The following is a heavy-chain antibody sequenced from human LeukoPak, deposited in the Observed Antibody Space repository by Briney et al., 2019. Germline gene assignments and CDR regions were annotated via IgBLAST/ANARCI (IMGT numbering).Heavy chain of an antibody. Sequence: SETLSLTCTVSGGSISTYYWSWIRQPPGKGLEWIGFIFYSGTTNYNPSLKSRVTISVDTSKNQFSLKLSSVTAADTAVYYCARSASSGYYILRLTATPEYYFDYWGQGTLVTVSS. CDR1: GGSISTYY. D-gene: IGHD3-22*01. V-gene: IGHV4-59*01. CDR3: ARSASSGYYILRLTATPEYYFDY. J-gene: IGHJ4*02. CDR2: IFYSGTT.